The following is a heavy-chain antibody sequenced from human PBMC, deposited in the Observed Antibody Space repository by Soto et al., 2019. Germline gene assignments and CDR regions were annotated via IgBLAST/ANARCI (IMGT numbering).Heavy chain of an antibody. J-gene: IGHJ4*02. V-gene: IGHV4-31*03. CDR2: VSYTGGT. CDR3: TRGDY. CDR1: GESITSLGYY. Sequence: QVHLQEPGPGLVKPSQTLSLACSVSGESITSLGYYWTWVRQPPGKGLEWIGFVSYTGGTFYNSALRSRVTISRHTSQNHFFLVVKSVNVADTAMYFCTRGDYWGQGVLVTVSS.